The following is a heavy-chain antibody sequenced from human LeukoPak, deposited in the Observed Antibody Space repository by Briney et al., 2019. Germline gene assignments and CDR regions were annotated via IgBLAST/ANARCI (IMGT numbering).Heavy chain of an antibody. CDR1: DFSVTDNY. CDR3: ARDRRENWFDP. V-gene: IGHV3-53*01. J-gene: IGHJ5*02. CDR2: VYAGGAT. Sequence: GGSLRLSCAAADFSVTDNYVTWVRQAPGKGLQWVSSVYAGGATYYADSVRGRFTISRDKSKNTVYLQMTSLRVEDTAVYYCARDRRENWFDPWGQGTLVTVSS.